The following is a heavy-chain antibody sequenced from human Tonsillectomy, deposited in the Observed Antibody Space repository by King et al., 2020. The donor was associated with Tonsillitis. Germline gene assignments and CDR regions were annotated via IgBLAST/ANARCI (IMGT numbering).Heavy chain of an antibody. CDR2: IYWDDDK. CDR3: AHRFSSSVVTGTFFDY. J-gene: IGHJ4*02. Sequence: ITLKESGPTLVKPTQTLTLTCTFSGFSLSTTGVGVGWIRQPPGKALEWLALIYWDDDKRYSPSLKNRLTITKETSKNQVVLTMTNMDPVDTATYYCAHRFSSSVVTGTFFDYWGQGNLVTVSS. V-gene: IGHV2-5*02. D-gene: IGHD3-16*01. CDR1: GFSLSTTGVG.